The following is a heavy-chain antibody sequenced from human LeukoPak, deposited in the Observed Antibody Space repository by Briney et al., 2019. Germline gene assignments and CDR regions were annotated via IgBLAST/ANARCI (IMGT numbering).Heavy chain of an antibody. D-gene: IGHD2-15*01. J-gene: IGHJ6*02. V-gene: IGHV3-9*01. Sequence: PGRSLRLSCAASGFTFDDYAMHWVRQAPGKGLEWVSGISWNSGSIGYADSVKGRFTISRDNAKNSLYLQMNSLRAEDTALYYCAKQDSIYYYGMDVWGQGTTVTVSS. CDR2: ISWNSGSI. CDR1: GFTFDDYA. CDR3: AKQDSIYYYGMDV.